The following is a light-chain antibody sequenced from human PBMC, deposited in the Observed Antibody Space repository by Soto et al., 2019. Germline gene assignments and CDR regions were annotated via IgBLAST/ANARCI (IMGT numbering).Light chain of an antibody. V-gene: IGKV1-12*01. CDR1: QAISSW. CDR3: QQANSFPYT. Sequence: DIQMTQSPPYVSASEGDRVTITCRASQAISSWLAWYQQKPGTAPKLLIYSASTLQSGVPSRFSGSGSGTEFTLTISRLQPEDFATYYCQQANSFPYTFGQGTKLDIK. J-gene: IGKJ2*01. CDR2: SAS.